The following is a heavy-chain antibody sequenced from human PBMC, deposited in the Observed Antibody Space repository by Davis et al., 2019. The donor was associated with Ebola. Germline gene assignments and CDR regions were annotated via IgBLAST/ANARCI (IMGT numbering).Heavy chain of an antibody. CDR1: GGSISSYY. CDR2: IYYSGST. V-gene: IGHV4-59*01. J-gene: IGHJ3*02. CDR3: ARAPVGYYYDSSGYYSRPSAFDI. D-gene: IGHD3-22*01. Sequence: MPSETLSLTCTVSGGSISSYYWSWIRQPPGKGLEWIGYIYYSGSTNYNPSLKSRVTISVDTSKNQFSLKLSSVTAADTAVYYCARAPVGYYYDSSGYYSRPSAFDIWGQGTMVTVSS.